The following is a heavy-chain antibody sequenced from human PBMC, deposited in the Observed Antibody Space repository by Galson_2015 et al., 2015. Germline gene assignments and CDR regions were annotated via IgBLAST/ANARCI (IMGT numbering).Heavy chain of an antibody. Sequence: SLRLSCAASGFTFSSFSFNWVRQAPGKGLEWVSSISSSGTYINYADSVKGRFTISRENAKNSLYLQMNSLRAGDTAVYYCARAYCSSTSCGGYMDVWGKGTTVTVSS. CDR2: ISSSGTYI. J-gene: IGHJ6*03. V-gene: IGHV3-21*01. CDR3: ARAYCSSTSCGGYMDV. CDR1: GFTFSSFS. D-gene: IGHD2-2*01.